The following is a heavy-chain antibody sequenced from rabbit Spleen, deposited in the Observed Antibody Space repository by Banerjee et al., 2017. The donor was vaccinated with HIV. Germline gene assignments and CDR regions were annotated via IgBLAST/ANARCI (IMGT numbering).Heavy chain of an antibody. CDR3: ARDTSSSFSSYGMDL. Sequence: QSLEESGGDLGKPGASLTLTCAASGVSFSGSSYMCWVRQAPGKGLEWIACIETGSSGFTYFASWAKGRFTISKASSTTVTLQMTSLTAADTATYFCARDTSSSFSSYGMDLWGPGTLVTVS. D-gene: IGHD1-1*01. CDR1: GVSFSGSSY. V-gene: IGHV1S40*01. J-gene: IGHJ6*01. CDR2: IETGSSGFT.